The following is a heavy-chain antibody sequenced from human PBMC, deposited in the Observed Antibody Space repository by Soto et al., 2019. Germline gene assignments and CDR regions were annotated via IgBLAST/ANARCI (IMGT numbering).Heavy chain of an antibody. CDR3: AREYGLGGAVFDF. D-gene: IGHD2-15*01. J-gene: IGHJ3*01. CDR2: ISSSSSYI. Sequence: PGGSLRLSCAASGFTFSSYSMNWVRQAPGKGLEWVSSISSSSSYIYYADSVKGRFTISRDNAKNSLYLQMNSLRAEDTAVYYCAREYGLGGAVFDFWGKGTMVTLS. V-gene: IGHV3-21*01. CDR1: GFTFSSYS.